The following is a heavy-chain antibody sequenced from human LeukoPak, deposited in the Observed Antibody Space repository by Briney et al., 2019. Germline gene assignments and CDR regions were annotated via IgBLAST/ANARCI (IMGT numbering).Heavy chain of an antibody. CDR2: FYYTGST. CDR3: ARRSGTYHAFDI. CDR1: GGSISSNGYY. V-gene: IGHV4-39*01. D-gene: IGHD1-26*01. J-gene: IGHJ3*02. Sequence: NPSETLSLTCSVSGGSISSNGYYWGWIRQPPGKGLEWIGSFYYTGSTFYSPSLESRVTISVDTSKNQFSLKLSSVTAADTAVYYCARRSGTYHAFDIWGQGTMVTVSS.